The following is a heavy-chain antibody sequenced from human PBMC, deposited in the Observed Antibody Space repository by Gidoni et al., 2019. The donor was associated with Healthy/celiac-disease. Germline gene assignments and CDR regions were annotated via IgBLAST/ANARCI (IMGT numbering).Heavy chain of an antibody. V-gene: IGHV3-30*18. D-gene: IGHD2-2*01. CDR3: AKDITCSSTSCYVGYYYGMDV. CDR2: ISYDGSNK. Sequence: QVQLVESGGGVVQPGRSLRLPCAASGYPFSSCGMHWVRQAPGKGLEWVAVISYDGSNKYYADSVKGRFTISRDNSKNTLYLQMNSLRAEDTAVYYCAKDITCSSTSCYVGYYYGMDVWGQGTTVTVSS. J-gene: IGHJ6*02. CDR1: GYPFSSCG.